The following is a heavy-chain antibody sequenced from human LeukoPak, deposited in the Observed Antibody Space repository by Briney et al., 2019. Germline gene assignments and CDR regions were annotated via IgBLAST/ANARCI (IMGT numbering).Heavy chain of an antibody. CDR3: ARDPVGAFDI. CDR1: GGTFSSYA. J-gene: IGHJ3*02. CDR2: IIPIFGTA. V-gene: IGHV1-69*01. Sequence: GSSVKVSCKASGGTFSSYAISWVRQAPGQELEWMGGIIPIFGTANYAQKFQGRVTITADESTSTAYMELSSLRSEDTAVYYCARDPVGAFDIWGQGTMVTVSS.